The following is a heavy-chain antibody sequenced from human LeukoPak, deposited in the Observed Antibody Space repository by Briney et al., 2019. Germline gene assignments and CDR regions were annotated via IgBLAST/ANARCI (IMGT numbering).Heavy chain of an antibody. J-gene: IGHJ4*02. CDR2: ISSGGGTI. CDR3: ARVYSSGWYLDH. D-gene: IGHD6-19*01. V-gene: IGHV3-48*03. Sequence: PGGSLRLSCAASGFTFSSYEMNWVRQAPGKGLEWVSYISSGGGTIYYADSVTGRFTISRDNAKNSLYLQMNSQRAEDTAVYYCARVYSSGWYLDHWGQGTLVSVSS. CDR1: GFTFSSYE.